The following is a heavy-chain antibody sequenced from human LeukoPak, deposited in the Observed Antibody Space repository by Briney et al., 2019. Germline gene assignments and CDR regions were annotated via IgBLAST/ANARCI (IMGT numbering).Heavy chain of an antibody. Sequence: GGSLRLSCAASGFTFSDYYMSWIRQAPGKGLEWVSYISSSGSTIYYADSVKGRFTISRDNAKNSLYLQMNGLRAEDTAVYYCAREDGVVPAATYYYYYGMDVWGQGTTVTVSS. D-gene: IGHD2-2*01. V-gene: IGHV3-11*01. CDR3: AREDGVVPAATYYYYYGMDV. J-gene: IGHJ6*02. CDR2: ISSSGSTI. CDR1: GFTFSDYY.